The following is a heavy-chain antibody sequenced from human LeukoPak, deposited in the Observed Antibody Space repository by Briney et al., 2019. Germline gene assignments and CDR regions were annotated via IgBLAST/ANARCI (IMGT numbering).Heavy chain of an antibody. V-gene: IGHV3-23*01. D-gene: IGHD3-22*01. Sequence: PGGSLRLSCAASGFTFSSYAMSWVRQAPGKGLEWVSAISGSGGSTYYADSVKGRFTIPRDNSKNTLYLQMNSLRAEDTAVYYCAKDPRIYYYDSSGYYPIDWGQGTLVTVSS. CDR3: AKDPRIYYYDSSGYYPID. J-gene: IGHJ4*02. CDR1: GFTFSSYA. CDR2: ISGSGGST.